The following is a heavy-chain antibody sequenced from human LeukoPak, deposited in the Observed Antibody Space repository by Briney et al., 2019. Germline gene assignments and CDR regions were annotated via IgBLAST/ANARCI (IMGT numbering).Heavy chain of an antibody. Sequence: GGSLRLSCAASGFTFSSYSMNWVRQGPGKGLEWVAVIGYDGSNQYYADSVKGRFTISRDNSRNTVYLQMNSLRAEDTAMYYCAKEYSSGYSDYWGQGTLVTVSS. D-gene: IGHD6-19*01. V-gene: IGHV3-30*18. J-gene: IGHJ4*02. CDR3: AKEYSSGYSDY. CDR2: IGYDGSNQ. CDR1: GFTFSSYS.